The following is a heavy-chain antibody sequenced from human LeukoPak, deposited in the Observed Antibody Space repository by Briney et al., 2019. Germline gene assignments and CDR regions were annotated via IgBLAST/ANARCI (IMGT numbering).Heavy chain of an antibody. Sequence: SETLSLTCAVSGGSISSTNWWSWVRQPPGEGLEWIGEIYHSGSTNYNPSLKSRVTISVDTSKNQFSLNLRSVTAADTAMYYCARGEMASVLFDYWGQGTLVAVSS. CDR1: GGSISSTNW. CDR2: IYHSGST. D-gene: IGHD5-24*01. CDR3: ARGEMASVLFDY. V-gene: IGHV4-4*02. J-gene: IGHJ4*02.